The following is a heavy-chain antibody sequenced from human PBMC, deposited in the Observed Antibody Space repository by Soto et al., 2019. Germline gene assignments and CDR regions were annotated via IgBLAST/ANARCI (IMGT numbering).Heavy chain of an antibody. CDR1: GGSFSGYY. Sequence: QVQLQQWGAGLLKPSETLSLTCAVYGGSFSGYYWRWIRQPPGKGLEWIGEINHSASTNYNPSLKSRVTIAVDTSKNQFSLKLSSVTAADTAVYYCARGRGSYYRWYYFVYWGQGTLVTVSS. CDR2: INHSAST. D-gene: IGHD1-26*01. V-gene: IGHV4-34*01. CDR3: ARGRGSYYRWYYFVY. J-gene: IGHJ4*02.